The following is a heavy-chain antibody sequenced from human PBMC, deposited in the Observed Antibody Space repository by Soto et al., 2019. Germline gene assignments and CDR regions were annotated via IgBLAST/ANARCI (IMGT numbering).Heavy chain of an antibody. D-gene: IGHD3-10*01. Sequence: GGSLRLSCAASGFTFSSYSMNWVRQAPGKGLEWVSSISSSSSCIYYADSVKGRFTISRDNAKNSLYLQMNSLRAEDTAVYYCARDTPGSLPPDYWGQGTLVTVSS. V-gene: IGHV3-21*01. CDR3: ARDTPGSLPPDY. CDR2: ISSSSSCI. J-gene: IGHJ4*02. CDR1: GFTFSSYS.